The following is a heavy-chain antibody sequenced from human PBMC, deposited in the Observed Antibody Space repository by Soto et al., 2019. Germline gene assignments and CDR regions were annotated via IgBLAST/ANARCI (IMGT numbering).Heavy chain of an antibody. CDR2: INAGNGNT. CDR3: ARELPDYYDSSGPDY. D-gene: IGHD3-22*01. CDR1: GYTFTSYA. J-gene: IGHJ4*02. V-gene: IGHV1-3*01. Sequence: ASVKVSCKASGYTFTSYAMHWVRQAPGQRLAWMGWINAGNGNTKYSQKFQGRVTITRDTSASTAYMELSSLRSEDTAVYYCARELPDYYDSSGPDYWGQGTLVTVSS.